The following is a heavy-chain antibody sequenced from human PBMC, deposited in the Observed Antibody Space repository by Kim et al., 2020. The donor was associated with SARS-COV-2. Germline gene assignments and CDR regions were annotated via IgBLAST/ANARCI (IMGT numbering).Heavy chain of an antibody. V-gene: IGHV3-15*01. D-gene: IGHD3-10*01. CDR3: TTDPAYYGSGSNDY. Sequence: AAPVKGRFTISRDDSKNTLYLQMNSLKTEDTAVYYCTTDPAYYGSGSNDYWGQGTLVTVSS. J-gene: IGHJ4*02.